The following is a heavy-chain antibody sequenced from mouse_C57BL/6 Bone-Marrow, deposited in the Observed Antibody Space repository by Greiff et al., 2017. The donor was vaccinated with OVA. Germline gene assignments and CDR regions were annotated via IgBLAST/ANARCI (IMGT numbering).Heavy chain of an antibody. J-gene: IGHJ4*01. Sequence: EVKVEESGGGLVQPGESLKLSCESNEYEFPSHDMSWVRKTPEKRLELVAAINSDGGSTYYPDTMERRFIISRDNTKKTLYLQMSSLRSEDTALYYCARRNYYGGMDYWGQGTSVTVSS. V-gene: IGHV5-2*03. CDR1: EYEFPSHD. D-gene: IGHD1-1*01. CDR2: INSDGGST. CDR3: ARRNYYGGMDY.